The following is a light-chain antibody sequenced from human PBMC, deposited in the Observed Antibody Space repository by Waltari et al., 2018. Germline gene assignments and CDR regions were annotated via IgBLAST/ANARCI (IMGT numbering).Light chain of an antibody. J-gene: IGKJ3*01. V-gene: IGKV1-33*01. CDR3: QQFDDLPRT. Sequence: DIQMTQSPSSLSASVGDRVTITCQASQDIKDYLNWYQQKPGKAPNLLIYDASNLETGVPSRFSGSGSGTNFSFTISSLQPEDFATYFCQQFDDLPRTFGPGTKVDVK. CDR2: DAS. CDR1: QDIKDY.